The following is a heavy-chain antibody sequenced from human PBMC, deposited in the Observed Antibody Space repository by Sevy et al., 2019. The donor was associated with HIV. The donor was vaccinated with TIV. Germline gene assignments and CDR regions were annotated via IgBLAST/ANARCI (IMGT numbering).Heavy chain of an antibody. CDR2: IYCDDDK. V-gene: IGHV2-5*02. J-gene: IGHJ4*02. Sequence: SGPTLVNPTQTLTLTCTFSGFSLSTSGVGVGWIRQPPGKALEWLALIYCDDDKRYSPSLKSRLTIIKDTSKNQVVLTMTNMDPVDTATYYCAHSPPYYDSSGYWEYYFDYWGQGTLVTVSS. CDR1: GFSLSTSGVG. CDR3: AHSPPYYDSSGYWEYYFDY. D-gene: IGHD3-22*01.